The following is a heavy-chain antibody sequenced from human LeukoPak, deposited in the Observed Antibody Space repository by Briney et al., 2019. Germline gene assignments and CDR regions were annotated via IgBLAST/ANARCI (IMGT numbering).Heavy chain of an antibody. D-gene: IGHD3-10*01. CDR1: GGSINNNGYF. V-gene: IGHV4-39*01. J-gene: IGHJ5*02. CDR3: APYYGSGNYRPNNWFDP. CDR2: IFYSGTT. Sequence: SETLSLTCTVSGGSINNNGYFWGWIRQPPGKGLDWIGSIFYSGTTYYNPSLKSRVTISVDTSKNQFSLELRSATAADTAVYYCAPYYGSGNYRPNNWFDPWGQGILVTVSS.